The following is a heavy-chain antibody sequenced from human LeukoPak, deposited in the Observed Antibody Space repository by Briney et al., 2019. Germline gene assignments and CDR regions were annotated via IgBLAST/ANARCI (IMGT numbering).Heavy chain of an antibody. CDR2: MNPNSDNT. CDR1: GYTFTSFD. CDR3: ARAGYSSGWYRDREARY. V-gene: IGHV1-8*01. Sequence: ASVKVSCKASGYTFTSFDINWVRQATGQGLQWMGWMNPNSDNTAYAQKFQGRVTMTRDTSTSTVYMELSSLRSEDTAVYYCARAGYSSGWYRDREARYWGQGTLVTVSS. D-gene: IGHD6-19*01. J-gene: IGHJ4*02.